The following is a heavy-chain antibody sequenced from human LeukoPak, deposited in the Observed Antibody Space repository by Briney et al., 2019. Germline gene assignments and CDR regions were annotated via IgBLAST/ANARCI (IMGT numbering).Heavy chain of an antibody. J-gene: IGHJ4*02. CDR2: ISWKSGSI. Sequence: PGGSLRLSCAASGFTFYDYAMHWVRQAPGKGLEWVSAISWKSGSIGYADSVKGRFTISRDNAKNSLYLQMNSRRAEDTALYYCAKALGQMGDYWGQGTLVTVSS. D-gene: IGHD7-27*01. V-gene: IGHV3-9*01. CDR1: GFTFYDYA. CDR3: AKALGQMGDY.